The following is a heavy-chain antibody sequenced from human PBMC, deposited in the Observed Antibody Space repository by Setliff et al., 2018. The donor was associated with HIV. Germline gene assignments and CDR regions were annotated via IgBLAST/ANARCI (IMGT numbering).Heavy chain of an antibody. V-gene: IGHV1-18*01. CDR3: ASSWSRVPYYGMDV. CDR2: ISTYSDET. CDR1: GYTFTTYG. Sequence: GASVKVSCKPSGYTFTTYGLSWVRQAPGQGLEWMGWISTYSDETSSSQNLQGRLTMTTDTSTGTAYMELRSLRSDDTAVYYCASSWSRVPYYGMDVWGQGTTVTVAS. J-gene: IGHJ6*02. D-gene: IGHD6-13*01.